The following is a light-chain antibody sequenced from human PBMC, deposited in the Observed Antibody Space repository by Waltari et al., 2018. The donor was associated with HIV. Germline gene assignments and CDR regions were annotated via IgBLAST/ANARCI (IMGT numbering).Light chain of an antibody. CDR1: QSVSSN. V-gene: IGKV3-15*01. J-gene: IGKJ3*01. Sequence: EIVMTQPPPTLSVSPGERATLSGRASQSVSSNLAWYQQKPGQAPRLLIHGASTRATGIPARFSGSGSGTEFTLTISSLQSEDFAVYYCQQYNNWPPFTFGPGTKVDIK. CDR2: GAS. CDR3: QQYNNWPPFT.